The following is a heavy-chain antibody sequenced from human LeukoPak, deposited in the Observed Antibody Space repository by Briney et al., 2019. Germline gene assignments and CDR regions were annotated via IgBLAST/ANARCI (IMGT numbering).Heavy chain of an antibody. V-gene: IGHV3-21*06. D-gene: IGHD3-16*01. Sequence: GGSLRLSCSASGFTFSDYYMNWIRQAPRKGVEWISAISGRSSHTYYGDSVKGRFSISRDNAKNLLSLQMNGLGAEDTAVYYCGRAFPPLRTSSAGDLWGQGTLVTVSS. CDR2: ISGRSSHT. CDR3: GRAFPPLRTSSAGDL. CDR1: GFTFSDYY. J-gene: IGHJ4*02.